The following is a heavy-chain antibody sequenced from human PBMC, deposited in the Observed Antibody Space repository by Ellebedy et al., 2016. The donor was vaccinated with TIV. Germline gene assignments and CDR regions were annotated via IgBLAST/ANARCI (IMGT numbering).Heavy chain of an antibody. J-gene: IGHJ3*02. D-gene: IGHD3-16*01. V-gene: IGHV3-74*01. CDR3: ATDGSYGDYRSPTHAFVM. CDR2: INTDGSTT. CDR1: GFTFSNYW. Sequence: GGSLRLSCAASGFTFSNYWMHWVRQVPGKGLVWVLRINTDGSTTTYADSVEGRFTISRDNAKNSLYLQMNSLRGEDTGVYYCATDGSYGDYRSPTHAFVMWGRGTLVTVSS.